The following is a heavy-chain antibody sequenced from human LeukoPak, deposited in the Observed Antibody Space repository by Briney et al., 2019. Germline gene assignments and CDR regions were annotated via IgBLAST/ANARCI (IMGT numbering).Heavy chain of an antibody. CDR3: AKVRVVFNWNYAYYFDS. D-gene: IGHD1-7*01. CDR2: IKQDGREK. CDR1: GFTFSNYW. V-gene: IGHV3-7*01. Sequence: GGSLRLSCAASGFTFSNYWMSWVRQAPGKGLEWVANIKQDGREKYYVDSVKGRFTISRDNAKNSLYLQMNSLRAEDTAVYYCAKVRVVFNWNYAYYFDSWGQGTLVTVSS. J-gene: IGHJ4*02.